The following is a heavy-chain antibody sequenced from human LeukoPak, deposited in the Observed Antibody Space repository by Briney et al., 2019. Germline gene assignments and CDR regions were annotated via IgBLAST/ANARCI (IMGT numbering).Heavy chain of an antibody. CDR2: IFYSGNT. CDR1: SGSVSNSHYY. J-gene: IGHJ4*02. CDR3: TRDLSLDWFPYDFDD. D-gene: IGHD3/OR15-3a*01. V-gene: IGHV4-39*07. Sequence: SETLSLTCTVSSGSVSNSHYYWAWVRQPPGKGLEWLGSIFYSGNTHYNPSLKSPVTISIDTSKNQFSLKVSSATAADTAIYYCTRDLSLDWFPYDFDDWGQRILVTGSS.